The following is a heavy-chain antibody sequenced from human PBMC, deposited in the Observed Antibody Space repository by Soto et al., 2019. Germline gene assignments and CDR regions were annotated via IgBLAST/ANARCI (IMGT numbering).Heavy chain of an antibody. CDR1: GYTFTGYY. CDR2: INPNSGGT. CDR3: ARGRRGYSYGSMDAFDI. D-gene: IGHD5-18*01. J-gene: IGHJ3*02. Sequence: GASVKVSCKASGYTFTGYYMHWVRQAPGQGLEWMGWINPNSGGTNYAQKFQGRVTMTRGTSISTAYMELSRLRSDDTAVYYCARGRRGYSYGSMDAFDIWGQGTMVTVSS. V-gene: IGHV1-2*02.